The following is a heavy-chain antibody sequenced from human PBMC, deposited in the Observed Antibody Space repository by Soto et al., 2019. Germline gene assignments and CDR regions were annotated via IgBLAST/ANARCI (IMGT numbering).Heavy chain of an antibody. CDR2: IFSHDEK. J-gene: IGHJ5*02. D-gene: IGHD6-13*01. CDR1: GFSLSNARMG. CDR3: ARLSGSDRYSRWSWFDH. V-gene: IGHV2-26*01. Sequence: QVTLKETGPVLVKPTETLTLTCTVSGFSLSNARMGVSWIRQPPGKALEWLAHIFSHDEKSYSTSLKSRLTISKDTSKSQVVLTMTNMDTVDTATYYCARLSGSDRYSRWSWFDHWGQGTLVTVSS.